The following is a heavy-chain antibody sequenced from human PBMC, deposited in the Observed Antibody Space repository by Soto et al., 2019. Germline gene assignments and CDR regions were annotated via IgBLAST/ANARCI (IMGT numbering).Heavy chain of an antibody. J-gene: IGHJ6*03. CDR1: GGTFSSYT. CDR3: ARESQVGSYRPYYYYYMDV. CDR2: IIPILGIA. D-gene: IGHD3-16*02. V-gene: IGHV1-69*04. Sequence: ASVKVSCKASGGTFSSYTISWVRQAPGQGLEWMGRIIPILGIANYAQKFQGRVTITADKSTSTAYMELSSLRSEDTAVYYCARESQVGSYRPYYYYYMDVWGKGTTVTVSS.